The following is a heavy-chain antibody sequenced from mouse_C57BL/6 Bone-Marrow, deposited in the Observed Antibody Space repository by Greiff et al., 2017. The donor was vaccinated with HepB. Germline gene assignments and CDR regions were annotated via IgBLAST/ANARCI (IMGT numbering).Heavy chain of an antibody. D-gene: IGHD3-2*02. V-gene: IGHV5-9*01. CDR3: ARQDSSGYEGFDY. Sequence: EVMLVESGGGLVKPGGSLKLSCAASGFTFSSYTMSWVHQTPEKRLEWVATISGGGGNTYYPDSVKGRFTISRDNAKNTLYLQMSSLRSEDTALYYCARQDSSGYEGFDYWGQGTTLTVSS. CDR2: ISGGGGNT. J-gene: IGHJ2*01. CDR1: GFTFSSYT.